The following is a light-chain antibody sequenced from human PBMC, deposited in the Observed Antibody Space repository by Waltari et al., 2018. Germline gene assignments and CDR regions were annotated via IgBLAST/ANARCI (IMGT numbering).Light chain of an antibody. CDR1: NSNIGSNT. CDR3: ATWDDSLRGPV. Sequence: QSVLTQPPSASDAPGPRVTISCSGSNSNIGSNTVNWYRQLPGTAPTLLIHNNNQRPSGVPDRFSGSKSGTSASLAISGLQSDDEADYYCATWDDSLRGPVFGGGTKLTVL. CDR2: NNN. J-gene: IGLJ2*01. V-gene: IGLV1-44*01.